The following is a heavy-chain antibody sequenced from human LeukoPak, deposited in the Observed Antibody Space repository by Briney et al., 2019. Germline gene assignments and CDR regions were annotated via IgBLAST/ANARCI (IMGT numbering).Heavy chain of an antibody. CDR2: ISGNNANT. V-gene: IGHV1-18*01. Sequence: GASVKVSCKASGYTFSNYGIHWVRQAPGQGLEWMGWISGNNANTNYAQKLQGRVTVTTDTSTATAYMELRSLRSDDTAVYYCARARFSSRNRDGYFDSWGQGTLVTVSS. D-gene: IGHD6-13*01. CDR1: GYTFSNYG. CDR3: ARARFSSRNRDGYFDS. J-gene: IGHJ4*02.